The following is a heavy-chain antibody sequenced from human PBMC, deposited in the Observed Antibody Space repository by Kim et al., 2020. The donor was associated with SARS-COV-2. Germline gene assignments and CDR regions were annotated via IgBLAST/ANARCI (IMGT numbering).Heavy chain of an antibody. J-gene: IGHJ3*01. Sequence: SETLSLTCTVSGGSISSSSYYWGWIRQPPGKGLEWIGSIYYNGRTYYNPSLKSRVTISVDTSKNQFSLKLSTMTAADTAVYYCARHSTRPRIAAAGLLLWGQGTIVTVSS. V-gene: IGHV4-39*01. CDR3: ARHSTRPRIAAAGLLL. CDR2: IYYNGRT. D-gene: IGHD6-13*01. CDR1: GGSISSSSYY.